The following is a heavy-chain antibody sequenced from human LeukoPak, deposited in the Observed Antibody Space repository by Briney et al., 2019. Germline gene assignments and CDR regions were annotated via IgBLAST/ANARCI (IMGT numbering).Heavy chain of an antibody. J-gene: IGHJ6*03. Sequence: GGSLRLSCAASGFTVSRNYMSWVRQAPGKGMEWVSSISSSSSYIYYADSVKGGFTISRDNAKNSLYMEMNRQRGEDTAVYYCARDFWAAAGPTHYYYYYYYMDVWGKGTTVTVSS. CDR1: GFTVSRNY. CDR2: ISSSSSYI. D-gene: IGHD6-13*01. V-gene: IGHV3-21*01. CDR3: ARDFWAAAGPTHYYYYYYYMDV.